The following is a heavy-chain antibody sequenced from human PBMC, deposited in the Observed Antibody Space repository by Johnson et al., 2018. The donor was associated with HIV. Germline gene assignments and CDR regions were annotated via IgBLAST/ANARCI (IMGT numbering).Heavy chain of an antibody. J-gene: IGHJ3*02. Sequence: VQLVESGGGLIQPGGSLRLSCAASGFTVSSNYMSWVRQAPGKGLEWVSVIYSGGSTYYADSVKGRFTISRDNSKNTLYLQMTSLRAEDTAVYYCARDRAVPDDGYNDYAFDIWGQGTMVTVSS. D-gene: IGHD5-24*01. CDR2: IYSGGST. CDR1: GFTVSSNY. CDR3: ARDRAVPDDGYNDYAFDI. V-gene: IGHV3-53*01.